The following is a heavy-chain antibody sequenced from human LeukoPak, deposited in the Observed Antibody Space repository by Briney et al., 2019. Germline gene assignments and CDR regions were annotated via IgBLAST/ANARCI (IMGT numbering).Heavy chain of an antibody. Sequence: PSETLSLTCTVSGGSISSSSYYWGWIRQPPGKALEWIGSIYYSGSTYYNPSLKSRVTISVDTSKNQFSLKLSSVTAADTAVYYCAREGEGIAAAGAWFDPWGQGTLVTVSS. V-gene: IGHV4-39*07. CDR3: AREGEGIAAAGAWFDP. D-gene: IGHD6-13*01. CDR1: GGSISSSSYY. CDR2: IYYSGST. J-gene: IGHJ5*02.